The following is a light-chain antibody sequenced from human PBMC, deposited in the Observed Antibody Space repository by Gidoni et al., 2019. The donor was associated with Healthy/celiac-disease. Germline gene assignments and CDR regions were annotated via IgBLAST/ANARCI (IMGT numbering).Light chain of an antibody. CDR3: QQYYSNPFP. CDR2: AAS. Sequence: DTQKNQSPSSLSASVGDRVTITCRASQRIRSYLAWYQQKPGKAPKRLIYAASSLQSGVPSRFSGSGSGTDFALTISSLQPEDFATYYCQQYYSNPFPFGRGTRVEIK. CDR1: QRIRSY. J-gene: IGKJ5*01. V-gene: IGKV1-39*01.